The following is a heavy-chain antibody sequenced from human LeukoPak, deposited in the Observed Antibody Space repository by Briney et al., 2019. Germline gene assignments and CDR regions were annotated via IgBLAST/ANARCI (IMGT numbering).Heavy chain of an antibody. D-gene: IGHD6-13*01. J-gene: IGHJ4*02. CDR1: GFTFNNYV. V-gene: IGHV3-30-3*01. Sequence: GGSLRLSCAASGFTFNNYVMHWVRQAPGKGLEWVAVISYDGSNKYYADSVKGRFTISRDNSKNTLYLQMNSLRAEDTAVYYCARTGYSSSWYYFDYWGQGTLVTVSS. CDR3: ARTGYSSSWYYFDY. CDR2: ISYDGSNK.